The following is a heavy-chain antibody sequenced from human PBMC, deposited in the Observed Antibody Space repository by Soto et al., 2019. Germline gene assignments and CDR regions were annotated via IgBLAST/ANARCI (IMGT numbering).Heavy chain of an antibody. CDR3: ASGGSGSSLYYYYGMDV. V-gene: IGHV4-59*01. CDR1: GGSISSYY. D-gene: IGHD3-10*01. Sequence: SETLSLTCTFSGGSISSYYWIWIRQPPGKGLERIGYIYYSGSTKYNPSLKSRVTISVETSKNQFSLKLSSVTAADTAVYYCASGGSGSSLYYYYGMDVWGQGTTVTVSS. J-gene: IGHJ6*02. CDR2: IYYSGST.